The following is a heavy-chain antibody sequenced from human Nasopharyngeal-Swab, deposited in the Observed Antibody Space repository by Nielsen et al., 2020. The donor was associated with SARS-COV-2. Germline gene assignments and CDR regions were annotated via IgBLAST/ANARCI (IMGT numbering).Heavy chain of an antibody. CDR1: GFTGSSYA. CDR2: ISYDGGIK. Sequence: GESLKISCVASGFTGSSYAMHWVRQAPGKGLEWVAVISYDGGIKNYADSVRGRFTISRDNSKNTLYLQMDSLRPEDTAVYYCARTDSGSYAAYFDCWGQGTQVTVSS. D-gene: IGHD1-26*01. J-gene: IGHJ4*02. V-gene: IGHV3-30-3*01. CDR3: ARTDSGSYAAYFDC.